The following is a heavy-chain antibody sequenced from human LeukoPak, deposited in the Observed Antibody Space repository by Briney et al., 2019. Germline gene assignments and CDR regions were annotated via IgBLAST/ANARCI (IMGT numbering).Heavy chain of an antibody. CDR2: IYYSGST. D-gene: IGHD6-6*01. CDR3: ARDLYSSSSGWFDP. J-gene: IGHJ5*02. CDR1: GGSISSYY. Sequence: SSETLSLTCTVSGGSISSYYWSWIRQPPGKGLEWIGYIYYSGSTNYNPSLKSRVTISVDTSENQFSLKLSSVTAADTAVYYCARDLYSSSSGWFDPWGQGTLVTVSS. V-gene: IGHV4-59*01.